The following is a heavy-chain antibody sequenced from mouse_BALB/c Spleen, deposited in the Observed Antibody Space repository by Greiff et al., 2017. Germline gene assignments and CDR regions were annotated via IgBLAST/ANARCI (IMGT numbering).Heavy chain of an antibody. Sequence: EVQVVESGGGLVKPGGSLKLSCAASGFTFSSYTMSWVRQTPEKRLEWVATISSGGSYTYYPDSVKGRFTISRDNAKNTLYLQMSSLKSEDTAMYYCTRDRRTGTGWFAYWGQGTLVTVSA. J-gene: IGHJ3*01. CDR1: GFTFSSYT. CDR2: ISSGGSYT. CDR3: TRDRRTGTGWFAY. D-gene: IGHD4-1*01. V-gene: IGHV5-6-4*01.